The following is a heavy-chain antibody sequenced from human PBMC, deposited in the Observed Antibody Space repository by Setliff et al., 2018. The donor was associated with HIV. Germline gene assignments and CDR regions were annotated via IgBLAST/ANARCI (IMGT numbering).Heavy chain of an antibody. J-gene: IGHJ6*03. V-gene: IGHV4-59*01. Sequence: SETLSLTCTVSGGSISSYYWSWIRQPPGKGLEWMGYTYHSGTTNYNPSLKSRLTRSVDTSKNQLSLKLNAVTAADKAVYYCAREAGEYPVTDYDYYYYMDVWGKGTTVTVSS. CDR3: AREAGEYPVTDYDYYYYMDV. D-gene: IGHD4-17*01. CDR1: GGSISSYY. CDR2: TYHSGTT.